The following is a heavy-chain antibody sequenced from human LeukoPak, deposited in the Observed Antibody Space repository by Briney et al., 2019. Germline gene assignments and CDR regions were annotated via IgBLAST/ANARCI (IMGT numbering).Heavy chain of an antibody. D-gene: IGHD5-24*01. CDR3: ARIRRGVEMATGDFDY. J-gene: IGHJ4*02. V-gene: IGHV1-8*01. Sequence: VASVTVSCKASGYTVTSYDINWVRQATGQGLEWMGWMNPNSGNTGYAQKFQGRVTMTRNTSKSTAYLELSSLRSEDTAVYYCARIRRGVEMATGDFDYWGQGTLVTVSS. CDR1: GYTVTSYD. CDR2: MNPNSGNT.